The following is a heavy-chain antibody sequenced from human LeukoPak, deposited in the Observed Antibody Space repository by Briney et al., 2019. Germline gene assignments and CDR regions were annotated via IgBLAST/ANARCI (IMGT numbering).Heavy chain of an antibody. Sequence: SETLSLTCTVSGGSISSYYWGWIRQPPGKGLEWIGSIYYSGSTYYNPSLKSRVTMSVDTSKKQFSLKLSSVTAADTAVYYCARHAVEAASRWFDPWGQGTLVTVSS. CDR3: ARHAVEAASRWFDP. CDR1: GGSISSYY. D-gene: IGHD1-1*01. V-gene: IGHV4-39*01. J-gene: IGHJ5*02. CDR2: IYYSGST.